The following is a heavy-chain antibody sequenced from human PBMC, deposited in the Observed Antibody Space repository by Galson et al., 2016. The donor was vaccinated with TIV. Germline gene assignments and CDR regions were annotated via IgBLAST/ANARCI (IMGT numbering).Heavy chain of an antibody. CDR1: GGSISSSSTY. V-gene: IGHV4-39*02. CDR3: ARDHTLVRGVHTPLGNYGVDA. J-gene: IGHJ6*02. Sequence: ETLSLTCGVSGGSISSSSTYWGWIRQPPGKGLEWIGSIYSSESTYYNPSSANTYYDPSLKSRVTLSIDTSKNQFSLNLNPVTAADPAVYYCARDHTLVRGVHTPLGNYGVDAWGQGTTVTVSS. D-gene: IGHD3-10*01. CDR2: IYSSEST.